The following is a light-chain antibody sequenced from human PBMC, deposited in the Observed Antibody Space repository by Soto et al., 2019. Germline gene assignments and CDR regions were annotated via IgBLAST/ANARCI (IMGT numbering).Light chain of an antibody. CDR1: QTVSSTY. J-gene: IGKJ2*01. V-gene: IGKV3-20*01. CDR2: GTS. Sequence: EIVLTQSPGTLSLSPGERATLSCRTSQTVSSTYLAWYQQKRGQAPRLLIYGTSNRATGIPDKYSGSGSGTDFTLTISTVDTAKYDVYHCRLDGSKPLYSFAQGIELEIK. CDR3: RLDGSKPLYS.